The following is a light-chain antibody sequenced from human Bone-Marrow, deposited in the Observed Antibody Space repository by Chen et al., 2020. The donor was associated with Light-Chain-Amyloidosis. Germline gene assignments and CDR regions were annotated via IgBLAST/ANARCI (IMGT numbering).Light chain of an antibody. CDR3: QSADSSGTYEVI. Sequence: SYALTQPPSVSVSPGQTARITCSGDDLPTKYPDGYQQKPVQAPVLVIHRDTERPSGISERFSGSSSGTTATLTISGVQAEDEADYHCQSADSSGTYEVIFGGGTKLTVL. CDR2: RDT. J-gene: IGLJ2*01. V-gene: IGLV3-25*03. CDR1: DLPTKY.